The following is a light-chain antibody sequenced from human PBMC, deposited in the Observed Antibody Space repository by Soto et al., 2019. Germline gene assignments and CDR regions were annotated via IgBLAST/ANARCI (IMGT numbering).Light chain of an antibody. CDR1: QSVSSSY. Sequence: EVVLTQSPGTLSLSPGERATLSCRASQSVSSSYLAWYQQKPGQAPRLLIYDASSRATGIPDRFSGGGSGTDFTPTISRLEPEDFAVYYCQQFSSYPLTFGGGTKVDIK. V-gene: IGKV3-20*01. CDR2: DAS. J-gene: IGKJ4*01. CDR3: QQFSSYPLT.